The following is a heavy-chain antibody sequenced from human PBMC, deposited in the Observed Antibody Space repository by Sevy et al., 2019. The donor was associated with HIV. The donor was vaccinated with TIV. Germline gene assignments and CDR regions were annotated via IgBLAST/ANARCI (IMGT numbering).Heavy chain of an antibody. CDR2: ISYDGSNK. V-gene: IGHV3-30-3*01. CDR1: GFTFSSYA. D-gene: IGHD5-18*01. J-gene: IGHJ4*02. Sequence: GESLKISCAASGFTFSSYAMHWVRQAPGKGLEWVAVISYDGSNKYYADSVKGRFTISRDNSKNTLYLQMNSLRAEDTAVYYCARVDTAMANPFFDYWGQGTLVTVSS. CDR3: ARVDTAMANPFFDY.